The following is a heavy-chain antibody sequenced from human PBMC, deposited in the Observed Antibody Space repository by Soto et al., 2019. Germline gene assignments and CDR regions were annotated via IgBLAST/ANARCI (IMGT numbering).Heavy chain of an antibody. CDR2: IYSGGYT. D-gene: IGHD3-10*01. J-gene: IGHJ4*02. CDR1: GFTVSNNY. Sequence: EVQLVESGGGLIQPGGSLRLSCAVSGFTVSNNYMSWVRQAPGKGLEGVSVIYSGGYTAYGDSVKGRFTISRDNSKNTLRLKRKTRGAEDAAVFYCANPPGGGGYWGQGTLVTVSS. CDR3: ANPPGGGGY. V-gene: IGHV3-53*01.